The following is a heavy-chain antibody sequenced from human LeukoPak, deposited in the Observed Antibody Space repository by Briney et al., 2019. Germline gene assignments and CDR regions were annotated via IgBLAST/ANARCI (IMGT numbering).Heavy chain of an antibody. D-gene: IGHD6-13*01. CDR2: FDPEDGET. CDR3: ARGPGYSSSWSPPGDY. J-gene: IGHJ4*02. V-gene: IGHV1-24*01. Sequence: ASVKVSCKVSGYTLTELSMHWVRQAPGKGLEWMGGFDPEDGETIYAQKLQGRVTMTTDTSTSTAYMELRSLRSDDTAVYYCARGPGYSSSWSPPGDYWGQGTLVTVSS. CDR1: GYTLTELS.